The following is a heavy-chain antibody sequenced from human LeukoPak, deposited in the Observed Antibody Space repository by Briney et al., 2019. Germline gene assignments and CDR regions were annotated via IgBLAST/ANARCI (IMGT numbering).Heavy chain of an antibody. Sequence: AASVKVSCKASGYTFTGYYMHWVRQAPGQGLEWMGWINPNSGGTNYAQKFQGRVTMTRDTSISTAYMELSRLRSDDTAVYYCARANLAPYYDILTGYNYDHSFDYWGQGTLVTVSS. CDR3: ARANLAPYYDILTGYNYDHSFDY. D-gene: IGHD3-9*01. V-gene: IGHV1-2*02. CDR1: GYTFTGYY. J-gene: IGHJ4*02. CDR2: INPNSGGT.